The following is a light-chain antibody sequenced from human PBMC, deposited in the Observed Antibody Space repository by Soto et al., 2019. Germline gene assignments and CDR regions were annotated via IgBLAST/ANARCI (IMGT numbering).Light chain of an antibody. CDR2: TNT. J-gene: IGLJ1*01. V-gene: IGLV1-44*01. CDR3: ASWDDSLNGHV. CDR1: SSNVGGNP. Sequence: QSVLTQPPSASGTPGQRVTISCSGSSSNVGGNPVNWYQHVPTTAPKLLIYTNTQRPSGVPDRFSGSKSGTSASLAISGLQSEDEADYYCASWDDSLNGHVFGTGTKVTAL.